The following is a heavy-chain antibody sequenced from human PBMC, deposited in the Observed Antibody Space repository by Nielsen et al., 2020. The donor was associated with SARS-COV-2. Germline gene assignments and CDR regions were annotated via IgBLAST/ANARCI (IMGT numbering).Heavy chain of an antibody. CDR1: GFTFDDYA. CDR3: AKVPMVRGVTRYYFDY. CDR2: ISWNSGSI. D-gene: IGHD3-10*01. Sequence: SLKISCAASGFTFDDYAMHWVRQAPGKGLEWVSGISWNSGSIGYADSVKGRFTISRDNAKNSLYLQMNSLRAEDTAVYYCAKVPMVRGVTRYYFDYWGQGTLVTVSS. J-gene: IGHJ4*02. V-gene: IGHV3-9*01.